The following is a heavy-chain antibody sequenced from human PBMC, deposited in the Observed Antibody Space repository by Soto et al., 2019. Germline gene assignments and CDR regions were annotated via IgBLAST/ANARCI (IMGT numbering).Heavy chain of an antibody. D-gene: IGHD6-19*01. CDR1: GFTLSDHY. Sequence: GGSLRLSCTGSGFTLSDHYIDWVRQAPGKGLEWVGRSRDKAQGYSTTYAASVKGRFTTSRDESKNSLYLQMNSLRAEDTAVYFCARETVETGWFDFWGLGILVTVSS. J-gene: IGHJ4*02. V-gene: IGHV3-72*01. CDR3: ARETVETGWFDF. CDR2: SRDKAQGYST.